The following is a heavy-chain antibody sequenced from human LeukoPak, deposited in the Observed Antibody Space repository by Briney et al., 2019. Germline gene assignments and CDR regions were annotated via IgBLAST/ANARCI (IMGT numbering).Heavy chain of an antibody. CDR1: GYTFTSYG. CDR2: ISAYNGNT. Sequence: ASVKVSCKASGYTFTSYGISWVRQAPGQGLEWMGWISAYNGNTNYAQKLQCRVTMTTDTSTSTAYMELRSLRSDDTAVYYCARDGFVVPAAIELDYWGQGTLVTVSS. CDR3: ARDGFVVPAAIELDY. V-gene: IGHV1-18*01. J-gene: IGHJ4*02. D-gene: IGHD2-2*01.